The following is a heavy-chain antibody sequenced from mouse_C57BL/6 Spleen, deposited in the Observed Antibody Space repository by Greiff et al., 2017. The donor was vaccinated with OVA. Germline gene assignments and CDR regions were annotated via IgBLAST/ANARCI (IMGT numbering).Heavy chain of an antibody. D-gene: IGHD1-1*01. J-gene: IGHJ2*01. V-gene: IGHV1-80*01. Sequence: VQLQQSGAELVKPGASVKISCKASGYAFSSYWMNWVKQRPGKGLEWIGQIYPGDGDTNYNGKFKGKATLTADKSSSTAYMQLSSLTSEDSAVYYCARLYGSSFYYFDYWGQGTTLTVSS. CDR3: ARLYGSSFYYFDY. CDR1: GYAFSSYW. CDR2: IYPGDGDT.